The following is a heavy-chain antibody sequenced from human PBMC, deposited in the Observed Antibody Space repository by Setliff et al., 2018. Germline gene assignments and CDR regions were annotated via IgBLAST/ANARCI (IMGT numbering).Heavy chain of an antibody. D-gene: IGHD7-27*01. J-gene: IGHJ4*02. CDR2: INPGGSEE. CDR1: GFTFNTFW. V-gene: IGHV3-7*01. CDR3: ASATGYWGLYC. Sequence: GGSLRLSCAASGFTFNTFWMTWVRQAPGKGLEWVANINPGGSEEYYLDSVKGRFTISRDNAKTSLYLLMNSLRADDTAVYFCASATGYWGLYCWGQGTLVTVSS.